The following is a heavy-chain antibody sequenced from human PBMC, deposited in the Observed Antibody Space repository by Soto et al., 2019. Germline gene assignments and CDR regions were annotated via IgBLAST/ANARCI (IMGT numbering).Heavy chain of an antibody. Sequence: GGSLRLSCTGSGFTFSSNWMHWVRQAPGKGLEWVANIMPHGSGTNYVDSVKGRFTTSRDSAENSLYLQMNSLRAEDTAVYYCTGDKLYWGQGTVVTVSS. CDR1: GFTFSSNW. D-gene: IGHD2-15*01. V-gene: IGHV3-7*05. CDR3: TGDKLY. CDR2: IMPHGSGT. J-gene: IGHJ4*02.